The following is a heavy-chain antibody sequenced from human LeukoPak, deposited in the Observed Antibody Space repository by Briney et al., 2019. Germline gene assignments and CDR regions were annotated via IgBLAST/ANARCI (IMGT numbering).Heavy chain of an antibody. CDR1: GGSFSGYY. Sequence: SETLSLTCAVYGGSFSGYYWSWIRQPPGKGLEWIGEINHSGSTNYNPSLKSRVTISVDTSKNQFSLKLSSVTAADTAVYYGARGRGRYYGSGSYQKHIYFDYWGQGTLVSVSS. CDR2: INHSGST. D-gene: IGHD3-10*01. J-gene: IGHJ4*02. CDR3: ARGRGRYYGSGSYQKHIYFDY. V-gene: IGHV4-34*01.